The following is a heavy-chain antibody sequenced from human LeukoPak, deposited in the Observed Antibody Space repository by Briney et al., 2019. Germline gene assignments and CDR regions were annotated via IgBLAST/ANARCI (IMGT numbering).Heavy chain of an antibody. CDR2: ISGGGDAT. CDR1: GLIFSHHT. CDR3: AKSDCASDGCKLLNY. Sequence: GGSLRPSCAVSGLIFSHHTMSSVRQAPGKRREWVSSISGGGDATRYADSVMGRFTISRENAKNTLSLQMNSLRAEDTAVYYCAKSDCASDGCKLLNYWGQGTLVTASS. J-gene: IGHJ4*02. V-gene: IGHV3-23*01. D-gene: IGHD2-21*01.